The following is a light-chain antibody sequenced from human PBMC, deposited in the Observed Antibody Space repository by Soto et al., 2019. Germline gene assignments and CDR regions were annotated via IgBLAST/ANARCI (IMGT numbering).Light chain of an antibody. CDR1: QSVSSSF. V-gene: IGKV3-20*01. CDR2: GAS. J-gene: IGKJ1*01. CDR3: HHYGTSWT. Sequence: EIVVTQSPCTLSLSTGERATLSCRASQSVSSSFLAWYQQKPGQAPRLLISGASSRATGIPDRFSGSGSGTDFTLTISRLEPEDFAVYYCHHYGTSWTFGQGTKVDIK.